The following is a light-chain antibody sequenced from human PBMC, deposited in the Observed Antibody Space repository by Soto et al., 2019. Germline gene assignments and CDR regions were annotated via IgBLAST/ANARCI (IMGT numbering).Light chain of an antibody. CDR3: HQRQSWPRT. V-gene: IGKV3-11*01. Sequence: TLSSFPGDRVTLSCRASQAVNTRLAWYQHKPGQAPRLLIYLASNRAAGVPARFSGSGSGTDFTLTISNVEPEDFAVYYCHQRQSWPRTFGQGTKVDIK. J-gene: IGKJ1*01. CDR1: QAVNTR. CDR2: LAS.